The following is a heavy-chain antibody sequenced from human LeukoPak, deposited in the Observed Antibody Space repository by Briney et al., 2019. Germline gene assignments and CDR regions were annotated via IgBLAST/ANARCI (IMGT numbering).Heavy chain of an antibody. CDR2: IIPIFGTA. J-gene: IGHJ6*03. CDR3: ASGDCSSTSCYIYYYYYMDV. CDR1: GGTFSSYA. Sequence: SVTVSCMASGGTFSSYAISWVRQAPGQGLEWMGGIIPIFGTANYAQKFQGRVTITTDESTSTAYMELSSLRSEDTAVYYCASGDCSSTSCYIYYYYYMDVWGKGTTVTVSS. D-gene: IGHD2-2*02. V-gene: IGHV1-69*05.